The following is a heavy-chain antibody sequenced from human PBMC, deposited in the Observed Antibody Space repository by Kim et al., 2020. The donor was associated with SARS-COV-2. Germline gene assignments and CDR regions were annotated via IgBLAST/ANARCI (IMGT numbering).Heavy chain of an antibody. D-gene: IGHD2-2*01. V-gene: IGHV5-51*01. J-gene: IGHJ5*02. CDR2: IYPGDSDT. CDR1: GYSFTSYW. Sequence: GESLKISCKGSGYSFTSYWIGWVRQMPGKGLEWMGIIYPGDSDTRYSPSFQGQVTISADKSISTAYLQWSSLKASDTAMYYCARDLGYCSSTSCYRLGLGWFDPWGQGTLVTVSS. CDR3: ARDLGYCSSTSCYRLGLGWFDP.